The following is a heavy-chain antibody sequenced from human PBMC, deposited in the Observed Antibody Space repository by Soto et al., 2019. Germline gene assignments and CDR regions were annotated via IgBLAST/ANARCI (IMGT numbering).Heavy chain of an antibody. Sequence: QLQLQESGPGLVKPSETLSLTCTVSGGSISSSSYYWGWIRQPPGKGLEWIGSIYYSGSTYYNPSLKSRVTISVDTSKNQFSLKLSSVTAADTAVYYCARGTIQAPFDYWCQGTLVTVSS. CDR3: ARGTIQAPFDY. V-gene: IGHV4-39*01. CDR1: GGSISSSSYY. J-gene: IGHJ4*02. CDR2: IYYSGST. D-gene: IGHD2-2*02.